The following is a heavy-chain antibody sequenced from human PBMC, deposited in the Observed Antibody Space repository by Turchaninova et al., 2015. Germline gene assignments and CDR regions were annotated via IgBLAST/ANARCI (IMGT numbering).Heavy chain of an antibody. CDR3: AREKTAAGGDY. Sequence: EVQLVESGGGMVKPGGSLRPACAAFGFTFTSYDMAWVRQAPGKGLEVVSSMSSSSTYINYADSVRGRFTISRDNAKNSLYLQMNNLRVEDTAIYFCAREKTAAGGDYWGQGTLVTVSA. D-gene: IGHD6-13*01. CDR2: MSSSSTYI. CDR1: GFTFTSYD. J-gene: IGHJ4*02. V-gene: IGHV3-21*01.